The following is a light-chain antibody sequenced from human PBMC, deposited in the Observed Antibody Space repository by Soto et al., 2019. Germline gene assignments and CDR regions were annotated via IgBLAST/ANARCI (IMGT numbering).Light chain of an antibody. V-gene: IGLV2-8*01. CDR3: SSYAGRSMYV. J-gene: IGLJ1*01. CDR1: SSDVGTYGY. CDR2: GVT. Sequence: QSALTQPPSASGSPGQSVTFSCTGTSSDVGTYGYVSWYQQYPGKAPKLLIYGVTRRPSGVPDRFSGSKSGNTAALTVSGLQAEDEAYYYCSSYAGRSMYVFGTGTKV.